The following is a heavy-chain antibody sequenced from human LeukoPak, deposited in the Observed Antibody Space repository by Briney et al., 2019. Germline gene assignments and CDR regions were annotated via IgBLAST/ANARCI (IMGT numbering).Heavy chain of an antibody. V-gene: IGHV3-53*01. CDR3: ARGGARQQLVENYFDY. J-gene: IGHJ4*02. CDR1: GXTVSSNY. CDR2: IYRGGST. Sequence: PGGSLRLSCAASGXTVSSNYMNWVRQAPGKGLEWVSVIYRGGSTSYADSVKGRFTVSRDNSKNTLYLQMNSLRAEDTAVYYCARGGARQQLVENYFDYWGQGTLVTVSS. D-gene: IGHD6-13*01.